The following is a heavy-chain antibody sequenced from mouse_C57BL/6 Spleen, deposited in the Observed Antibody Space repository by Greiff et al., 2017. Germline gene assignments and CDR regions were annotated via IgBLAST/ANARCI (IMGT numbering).Heavy chain of an antibody. J-gene: IGHJ3*01. D-gene: IGHD4-1*01. CDR1: GFTFSSYA. CDR2: ISSGGDYI. V-gene: IGHV5-9-1*02. CDR3: TRDRGGTLRFAY. Sequence: EVQLVESGEGLVKPGGSLKLSCAASGFTFSSYAMSWVRQTPEKRLEWVAYISSGGDYIYYADTVKGRFTISRDNARNTLYLQMSSLKSEDTAMYYCTRDRGGTLRFAYWGQGTLVTVSA.